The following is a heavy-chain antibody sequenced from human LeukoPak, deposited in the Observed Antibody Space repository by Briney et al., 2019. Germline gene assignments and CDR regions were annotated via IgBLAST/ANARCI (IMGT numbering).Heavy chain of an antibody. CDR3: ARDPCHGALDY. CDR1: GFTFSSYA. J-gene: IGHJ4*02. D-gene: IGHD2-2*01. V-gene: IGHV3-23*01. Sequence: GGSLRLSCAASGFTFSSYAMSWARQAPGKGLEWVSAISGSGYTTDYADSVKGRFTMSRDNSKNTLYLQMNSLRAADTAVYYCARDPCHGALDYWGQGALVTVSS. CDR2: ISGSGYTT.